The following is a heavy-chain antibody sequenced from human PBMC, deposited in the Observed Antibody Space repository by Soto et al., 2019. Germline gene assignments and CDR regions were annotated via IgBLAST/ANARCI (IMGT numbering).Heavy chain of an antibody. CDR1: GYMFTSYW. V-gene: IGHV5-10-1*01. Sequence: PVESLKISCQVSGYMFTSYWITCVLQVPGKGLECLGRIEPRDSYTNYSPSFQGHVTISVDKSINTAYLQWNSLKASDTAIYYCARVGATTLHYFDSWGQGTLVTVSS. CDR2: IEPRDSYT. D-gene: IGHD1-26*01. J-gene: IGHJ4*02. CDR3: ARVGATTLHYFDS.